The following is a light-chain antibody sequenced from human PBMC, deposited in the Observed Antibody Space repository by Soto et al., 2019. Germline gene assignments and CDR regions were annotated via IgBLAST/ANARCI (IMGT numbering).Light chain of an antibody. V-gene: IGKV1-39*01. CDR1: QNISTY. CDR3: QQSYINPPIT. CDR2: AAS. J-gene: IGKJ5*01. Sequence: DIQMTQSPSSLSASVGDRVTITCRASQNISTYLNWYQQKPGKAPKFLIYAASSLQSGVSSRFSGRGSGTDFTLTISSLQPEDFATYYCQQSYINPPITFGQGTRLEIK.